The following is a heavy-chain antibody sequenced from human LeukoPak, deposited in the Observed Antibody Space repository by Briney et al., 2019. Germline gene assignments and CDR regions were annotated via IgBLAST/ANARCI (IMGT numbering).Heavy chain of an antibody. CDR3: ARDYYDSSGYTWFDP. J-gene: IGHJ5*02. CDR1: GYTITNNY. V-gene: IGHV1-2*02. Sequence: ASVKVSCKASGYTITNNYMHWVRQAPGQGLEWMGWINPNSGGTNYAQKFQGRVTMTRDTSISTAYMELSRLRSDDTAVYYCARDYYDSSGYTWFDPWGQGTLVTVSS. D-gene: IGHD3-22*01. CDR2: INPNSGGT.